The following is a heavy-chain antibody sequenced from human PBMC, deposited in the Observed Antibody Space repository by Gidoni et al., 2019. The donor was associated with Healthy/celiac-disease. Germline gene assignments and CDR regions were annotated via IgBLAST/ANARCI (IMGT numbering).Heavy chain of an antibody. CDR3: AGSYSRDCSGGSCYLDAFDI. J-gene: IGHJ3*02. V-gene: IGHV5-51*01. CDR2: IYPGDSDT. CDR1: GYSFTSYW. D-gene: IGHD2-15*01. Sequence: EVQLVQSGAEVKKPGESLKISCKGSGYSFTSYWIGWVRQMPGKGLEWMGIIYPGDSDTRYSPSLQGQVTISADKSISTAYLQWSSLKASDTAMYYCAGSYSRDCSGGSCYLDAFDIWGQGTMVTVSS.